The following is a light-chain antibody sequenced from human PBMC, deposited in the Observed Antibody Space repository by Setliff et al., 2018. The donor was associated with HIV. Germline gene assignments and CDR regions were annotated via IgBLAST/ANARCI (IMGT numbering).Light chain of an antibody. Sequence: QSALTQPASVSGALGQSITISCTGTSSDVGGYNYVSWYQQHPGKAPKLMIFDVTNRPSGVSNRFSGSKSGNTASLTISGLQAEDEADYYCSSYTSTSTLCVFGTGTKVTVL. V-gene: IGLV2-14*01. CDR3: SSYTSTSTLCV. J-gene: IGLJ1*01. CDR2: DVT. CDR1: SSDVGGYNY.